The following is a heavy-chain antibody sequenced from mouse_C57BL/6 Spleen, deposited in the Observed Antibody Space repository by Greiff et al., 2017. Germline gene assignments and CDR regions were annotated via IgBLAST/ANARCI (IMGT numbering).Heavy chain of an antibody. Sequence: QVQLLQSGPGLVKPGASVKLSCKASGYTFTSYDINWVKQRPGQGLEWVGWIYTRDGSNKYNEKVKGKATLSVSTSSSTAYLELHSLTSEDSAVYFCAKRTGKNAMDYWGQGTSVTVSS. D-gene: IGHD4-1*01. V-gene: IGHV1-85*01. CDR2: IYTRDGSN. J-gene: IGHJ4*01. CDR3: AKRTGKNAMDY. CDR1: GYTFTSYD.